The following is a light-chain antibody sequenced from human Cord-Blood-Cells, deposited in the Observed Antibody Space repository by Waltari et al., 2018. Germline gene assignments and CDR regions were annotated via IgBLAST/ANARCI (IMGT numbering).Light chain of an antibody. V-gene: IGLV2-8*01. Sequence: QSALTQPPSASGSPGQSVTISCTGTSSDVGGYNYVSWYQQHPGKAPKLMIYEVSKRPSGVPDRFSGSKSGTTAPLTVAGLQAEDEADYYCSSYAGSNNFVVFGGGTKLTVL. CDR1: SSDVGGYNY. CDR3: SSYAGSNNFVV. J-gene: IGLJ2*01. CDR2: EVS.